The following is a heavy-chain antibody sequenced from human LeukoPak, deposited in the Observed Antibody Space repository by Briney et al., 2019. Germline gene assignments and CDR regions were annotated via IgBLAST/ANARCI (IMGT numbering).Heavy chain of an antibody. CDR1: GFTVSNNY. D-gene: IGHD3-22*01. J-gene: IGHJ4*02. Sequence: PGGSLRLSCAVSGFTVSNNYMSWVRQAPGKGLEWVSVMYSGGSTYYADSVKGRFTISRDNSKNTVYLQMNSLRAEDTAVYYCAKDLYDSSGSRYDYWGQGTLVTVSS. CDR2: MYSGGST. CDR3: AKDLYDSSGSRYDY. V-gene: IGHV3-53*01.